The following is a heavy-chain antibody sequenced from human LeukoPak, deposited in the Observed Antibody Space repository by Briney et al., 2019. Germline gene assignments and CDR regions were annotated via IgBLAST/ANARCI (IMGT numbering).Heavy chain of an antibody. CDR3: ARDPGFSPYYYDSSGPRVGWFDP. V-gene: IGHV3-30*02. J-gene: IGHJ5*02. Sequence: GGSLRLSCAASGFTFSSYGMHWVRQAPGKGLEWVAFTRYDGSNKYYADSVKGRFTISRDNSKNTLYLQMNSLRAEDTAVYYCARDPGFSPYYYDSSGPRVGWFDPWGQGTLVTVSS. CDR1: GFTFSSYG. CDR2: TRYDGSNK. D-gene: IGHD3-22*01.